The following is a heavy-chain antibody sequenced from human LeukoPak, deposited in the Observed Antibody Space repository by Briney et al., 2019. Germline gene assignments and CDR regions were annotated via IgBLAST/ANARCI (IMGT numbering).Heavy chain of an antibody. D-gene: IGHD1-26*01. J-gene: IGHJ4*02. Sequence: PSETLSLTCTVSGGSISSGGYYWSWIRQPPGKGLEWIGYIYHSGSTYYNPSLKSRVTISVDRSKNQFSLKLSSVTAADTAVYYCAKVHLGSFDYWGQGILVTVSS. CDR1: GGSISSGGYY. CDR3: AKVHLGSFDY. CDR2: IYHSGST. V-gene: IGHV4-30-2*01.